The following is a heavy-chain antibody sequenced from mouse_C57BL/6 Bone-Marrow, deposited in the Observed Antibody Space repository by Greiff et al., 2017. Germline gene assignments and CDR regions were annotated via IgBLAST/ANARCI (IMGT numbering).Heavy chain of an antibody. J-gene: IGHJ1*03. V-gene: IGHV1-12*01. CDR1: GYTFTSYN. D-gene: IGHD2-4*01. CDR2: IYPGHGDT. Sequence: QVQLQQSGAELVRPGASVKMSCKASGYTFTSYNVHWVKQTPRQGLEWIGAIYPGHGDTSYNQKFKGKATLTVDKSSSTAYMQLSSLTSEDSAVYFCAREGDYDYWYVDVWGTGTTVTVSS. CDR3: AREGDYDYWYVDV.